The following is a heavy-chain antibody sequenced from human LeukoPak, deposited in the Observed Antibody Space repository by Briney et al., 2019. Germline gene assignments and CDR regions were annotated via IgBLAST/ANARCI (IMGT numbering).Heavy chain of an antibody. J-gene: IGHJ4*02. D-gene: IGHD2-21*02. Sequence: ASVKVSCKASGYTFTGYYMHWVRQAPGQGLEWMGWINPNSGGTNYAQKFQGRVTMIRDTSIITAYMELSRLRSDDTAVYYCARDPLIAYCGGDCPNPGSSGFDYRGQGTLVTVSS. CDR3: ARDPLIAYCGGDCPNPGSSGFDY. CDR2: INPNSGGT. CDR1: GYTFTGYY. V-gene: IGHV1-2*02.